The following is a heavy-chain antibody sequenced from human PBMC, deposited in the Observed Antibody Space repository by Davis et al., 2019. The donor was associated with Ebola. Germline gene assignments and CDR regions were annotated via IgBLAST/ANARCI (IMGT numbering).Heavy chain of an antibody. D-gene: IGHD2-15*01. CDR2: INHSGST. CDR1: GGSFSGYY. V-gene: IGHV4-34*01. J-gene: IGHJ6*02. CDR3: ARVYCSGGSCYSFGYYYYGMDV. Sequence: PSETLSLTCAVYGGSFSGYYWSWIRQPPGKGLEWIGEINHSGSTNYNPSLKSRVTISVDTSKNQFSLKLSSVTAADTAVYYCARVYCSGGSCYSFGYYYYGMDVWGQGTTVTVSS.